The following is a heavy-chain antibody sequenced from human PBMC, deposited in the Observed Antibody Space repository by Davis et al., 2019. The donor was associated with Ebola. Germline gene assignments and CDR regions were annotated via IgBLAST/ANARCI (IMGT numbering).Heavy chain of an antibody. D-gene: IGHD3/OR15-3a*01. J-gene: IGHJ6*02. V-gene: IGHV4-59*01. Sequence: MPSETLSLTCTVSGGSISSYYWSWIRQPQGKGLERIGYIYYSGSTNYNPSLKSRVTISVDTSKNQFSLKLSSVTAADTAVYYCARDLWTYYYGIDVWGQGTTVTVSS. CDR1: GGSISSYY. CDR3: ARDLWTYYYGIDV. CDR2: IYYSGST.